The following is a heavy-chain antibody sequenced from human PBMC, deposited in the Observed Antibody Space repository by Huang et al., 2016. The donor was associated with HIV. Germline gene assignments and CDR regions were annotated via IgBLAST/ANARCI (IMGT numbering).Heavy chain of an antibody. Sequence: QVRLQQWGAGLLKPSETLSLTCAVYNGSFSGYFWNWFRRAPRKGLEGIGEVSHSGNVNSNPSLQSRVSMSVVPSKKQFSLNLTSVTAADSAIYYCGGSPGMGMVAGGWVVHWGHGNQVSVSS. V-gene: IGHV4-34*02. J-gene: IGHJ4*01. D-gene: IGHD6-19*01. CDR2: VSHSGNV. CDR1: NGSFSGYF. CDR3: GGSPGMGMVAGGWVVH.